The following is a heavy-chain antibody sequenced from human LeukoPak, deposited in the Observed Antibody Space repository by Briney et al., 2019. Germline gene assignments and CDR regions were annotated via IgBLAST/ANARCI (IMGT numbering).Heavy chain of an antibody. Sequence: PGGSLRLSCAASGFTFSTHAMSWVRQAPGKGLEWVSGLSGSGGGLHYADSVKGRFTISSDNAKTTLYLQMDSLRAEDTAVYYCAKGLGCSNSTCYRMFDNWGQGTLVTVSS. V-gene: IGHV3-23*01. CDR3: AKGLGCSNSTCYRMFDN. J-gene: IGHJ4*02. CDR1: GFTFSTHA. D-gene: IGHD2/OR15-2a*01. CDR2: LSGSGGGL.